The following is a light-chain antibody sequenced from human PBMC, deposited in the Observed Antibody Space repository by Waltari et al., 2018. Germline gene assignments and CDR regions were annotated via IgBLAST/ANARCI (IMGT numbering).Light chain of an antibody. CDR2: DAS. Sequence: EIVLTQSPATLSLSPGDTATVSCRASQSVYTYLAWYQHKPGQVPRLLIYDASKRATGVPARFSGSGSGADFTLIISSLEPEDFAVYYCHQRSNWSLTFGGGTKVDIK. CDR1: QSVYTY. V-gene: IGKV3-11*01. J-gene: IGKJ4*01. CDR3: HQRSNWSLT.